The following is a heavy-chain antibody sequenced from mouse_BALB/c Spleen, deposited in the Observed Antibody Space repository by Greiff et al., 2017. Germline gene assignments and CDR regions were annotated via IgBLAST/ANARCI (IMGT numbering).Heavy chain of an antibody. CDR2: IWAGGST. CDR3: ARITTVVATDAMDY. D-gene: IGHD1-1*01. CDR1: GFSLTSYG. V-gene: IGHV2-9*02. J-gene: IGHJ4*01. Sequence: VQVVESGPGLVAPSQSLSITCTVSGFSLTSYGVHWVRQPPGKGLEWLGVIWAGGSTNYNSALMSRLSISKDNSKSQVFLKMNSLQTDDTAMYYCARITTVVATDAMDYWGQGTSVTVSS.